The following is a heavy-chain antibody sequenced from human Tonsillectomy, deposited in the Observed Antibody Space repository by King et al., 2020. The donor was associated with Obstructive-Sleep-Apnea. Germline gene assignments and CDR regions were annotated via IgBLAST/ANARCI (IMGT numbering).Heavy chain of an antibody. V-gene: IGHV4-39*01. CDR2: IYYSGST. J-gene: IGHJ3*02. D-gene: IGHD3-22*01. CDR3: ARHARGLDAFDI. Sequence: QLQESGPGMVKPSETMSVSCTVSGGSISSSSYYWGWIRQPPGKGLEWIGNIYYSGSTYYNLSLKSRVTISVDTSKNQFPLKLSSLTAADTAVYYCARHARGLDAFDIWGQGKMVTVSS. CDR1: GGSISSSSYY.